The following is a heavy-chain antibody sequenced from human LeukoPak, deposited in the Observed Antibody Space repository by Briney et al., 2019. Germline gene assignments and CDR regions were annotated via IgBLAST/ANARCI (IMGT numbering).Heavy chain of an antibody. CDR1: GGSISSGSYY. V-gene: IGHV4-61*02. CDR2: IYTSGST. D-gene: IGHD3-9*01. Sequence: SQTLSLTCTVSGGSISSGSYYWSWIRQPAGKGLEWIGRIYTSGSTNYNPSLKSRVTISVDTSKNQFSLKLSSVTAADTAVYYCARRYYDILTGYIRFDYWGQGILVTVSS. J-gene: IGHJ4*02. CDR3: ARRYYDILTGYIRFDY.